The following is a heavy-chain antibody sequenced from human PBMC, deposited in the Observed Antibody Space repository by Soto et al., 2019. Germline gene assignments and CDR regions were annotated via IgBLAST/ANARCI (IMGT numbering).Heavy chain of an antibody. D-gene: IGHD3-16*01. V-gene: IGHV3-48*03. J-gene: IGHJ5*01. Sequence: GGSLRLACEVSGFTFSSYEMSWVRQAPGKGLECIAYISSSGSTTDHADSVKGRFTVSRDNAKNSLYLEMNSLRVEDSGIYYCAREENYHQGRRYAARYLDSWRHG. CDR1: GFTFSSYE. CDR3: AREENYHQGRRYAARYLDS. CDR2: ISSSGSTT.